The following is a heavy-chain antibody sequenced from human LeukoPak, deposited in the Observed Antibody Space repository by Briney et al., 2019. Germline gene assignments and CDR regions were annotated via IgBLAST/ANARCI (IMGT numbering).Heavy chain of an antibody. V-gene: IGHV4-34*01. CDR1: GGSFSGYY. J-gene: IGHJ6*03. D-gene: IGHD3-10*01. CDR2: INHSGST. CDR3: ASSAVYYYGSGSYSRLYYYYYMDV. Sequence: SETLSLTCAVYGGSFSGYYWSWIRQPPGKGLEWIGEINHSGSTNYNPSLKSRVTISVDTSKNQFSLKLSSVTAADTAVYYCASSAVYYYGSGSYSRLYYYYYMDVWGKGTTVTVSS.